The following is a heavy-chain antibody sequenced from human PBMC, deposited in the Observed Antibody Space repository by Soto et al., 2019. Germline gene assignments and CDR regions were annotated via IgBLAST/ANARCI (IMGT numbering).Heavy chain of an antibody. Sequence: QVQLVQSGAEVKKPGSSVKVSCKASGGTFSSYTISWVRQAPGQGLEWMGRIIPILGIANYAQKFQGRVTITADKSTSTAYMELSGLRSEDTAVYYCARDLMAGAYFDYWGQGTLVTVSS. CDR1: GGTFSSYT. J-gene: IGHJ4*02. D-gene: IGHD6-19*01. V-gene: IGHV1-69*08. CDR3: ARDLMAGAYFDY. CDR2: IIPILGIA.